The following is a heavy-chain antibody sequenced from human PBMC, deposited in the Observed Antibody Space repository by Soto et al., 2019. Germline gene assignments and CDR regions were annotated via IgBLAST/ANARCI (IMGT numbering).Heavy chain of an antibody. J-gene: IGHJ4*02. CDR3: ASQVCSGGSCYFVY. CDR2: IDPRDSNI. Sequence: PGESLKISCKASGYTFSSSWISWVRQTPGKGLEWMGSIDPRDSNIHYSPSFQGRVTISGDTSISTASVQWSSLEAADTAIYYCASQVCSGGSCYFVYWGQGTLVTVSS. V-gene: IGHV5-10-1*01. D-gene: IGHD2-15*01. CDR1: GYTFSSSW.